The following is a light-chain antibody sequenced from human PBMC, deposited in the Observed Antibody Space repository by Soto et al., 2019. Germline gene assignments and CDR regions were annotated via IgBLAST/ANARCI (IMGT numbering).Light chain of an antibody. CDR2: GNS. Sequence: QSVLTQPPSVSGAPGQRVTISCTGSSSNIGAGYDVHWYQQLPGTAPKLLIYGNSNRPSGVPDRFSGSKSGTSASLAITGVQAEDEADYYCQSYESSFWVFGGGTKLTVL. CDR1: SSNIGAGYD. J-gene: IGLJ3*02. CDR3: QSYESSFWV. V-gene: IGLV1-40*01.